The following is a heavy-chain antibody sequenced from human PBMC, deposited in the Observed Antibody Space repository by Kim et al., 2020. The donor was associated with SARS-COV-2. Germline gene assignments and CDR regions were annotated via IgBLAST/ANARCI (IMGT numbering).Heavy chain of an antibody. D-gene: IGHD6-19*01. Sequence: KGRFTISRDNSKNTLDLQMNSLRAEDTAVYYCAKDPEYSSGWYFGSNWFDPWGQGTLVTVSS. V-gene: IGHV3-23*01. J-gene: IGHJ5*02. CDR3: AKDPEYSSGWYFGSNWFDP.